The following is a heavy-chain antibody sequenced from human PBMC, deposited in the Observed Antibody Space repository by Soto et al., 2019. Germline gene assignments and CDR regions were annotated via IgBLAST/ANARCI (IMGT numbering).Heavy chain of an antibody. CDR3: ATSPGADHID. CDR2: INTDGSST. J-gene: IGHJ3*01. D-gene: IGHD2-2*01. Sequence: SSGVALACQGPGKGLVWVSRINTDGSSTNYADSVKGRFTISRDNAKNTVYLQMNSLRAEDTAVYYCATSPGADHIDRGQGTMVTVSS. CDR1: SSG. V-gene: IGHV3-74*01.